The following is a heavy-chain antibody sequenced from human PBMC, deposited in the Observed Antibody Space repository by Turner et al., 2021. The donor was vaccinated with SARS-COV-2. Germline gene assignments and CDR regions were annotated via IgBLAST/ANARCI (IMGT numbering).Heavy chain of an antibody. Sequence: EVQLVESGGGLAQPGGSLRLSCVASGLTFSIYSMNWVRQAPGKGLEWISYIDRISSTIYYADSVKGRFTISRDNARNSLYLQMNSLSDEDTAVYFCARDPGDGMDVWGQGTTVTVSS. V-gene: IGHV3-48*02. CDR2: IDRISSTI. J-gene: IGHJ6*02. CDR3: ARDPGDGMDV. D-gene: IGHD3-10*01. CDR1: GLTFSIYS.